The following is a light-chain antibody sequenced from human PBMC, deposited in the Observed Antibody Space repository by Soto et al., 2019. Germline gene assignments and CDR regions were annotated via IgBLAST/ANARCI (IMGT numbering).Light chain of an antibody. Sequence: QSVLTQPPSVSGAPGQRVTISCTGSSSNIGAGYDVHWYQQLPGTAPKLLIYGNSNRPSGVPDRFSGSKSGTSVSLAITGLQAEDEADYYCQSYDSSLSGYVFGTGTEVTVL. CDR1: SSNIGAGYD. CDR3: QSYDSSLSGYV. CDR2: GNS. V-gene: IGLV1-40*01. J-gene: IGLJ1*01.